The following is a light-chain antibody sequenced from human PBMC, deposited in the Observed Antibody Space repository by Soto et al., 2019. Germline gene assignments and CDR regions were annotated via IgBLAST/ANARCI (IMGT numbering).Light chain of an antibody. Sequence: DIQMTQSPSSLSASVGDRVTITCRASQDIGHYLAWYQQKPGKVPQLLIYSASTLHSGVPSRFGGSGTGTDFTLTINSLQPEDVGTYYCLRCVSVLPLFTFGPGTKVNI. CDR2: SAS. CDR1: QDIGHY. J-gene: IGKJ3*01. V-gene: IGKV1-27*01. CDR3: LRCVSVLPLFT.